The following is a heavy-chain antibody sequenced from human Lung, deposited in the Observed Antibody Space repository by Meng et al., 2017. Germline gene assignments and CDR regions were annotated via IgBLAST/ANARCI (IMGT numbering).Heavy chain of an antibody. J-gene: IGHJ4*02. CDR2: INHSGST. Sequence: QVQLQQWGAGLLKPSETLSLTCVCPVGSFSDYYWSWIRQPPGKGLEWIGEINHSGSTNYNPSLESRATISVDTSQNNLSLKLSSVNAADSAVYYCARGPTTMAHDFDYWGQGTLVTVSS. V-gene: IGHV4-34*01. D-gene: IGHD4-11*01. CDR3: ARGPTTMAHDFDY. CDR1: VGSFSDYY.